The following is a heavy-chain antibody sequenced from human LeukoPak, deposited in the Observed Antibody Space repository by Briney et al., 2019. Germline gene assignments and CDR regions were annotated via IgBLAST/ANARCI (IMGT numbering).Heavy chain of an antibody. CDR3: AKDLLSYCGGDCSSNRWAPAFDY. CDR2: ISGSGGST. J-gene: IGHJ4*02. Sequence: GGSLRLSCAAPGFSFSSYGMSWVRQAPGKGLEWVSAISGSGGSTYYADSVKGRFTISRDNSKNTLFLQMNSLRDEDTAVYYCAKDLLSYCGGDCSSNRWAPAFDYWGQGTLVTVSS. V-gene: IGHV3-23*01. CDR1: GFSFSSYG. D-gene: IGHD2-21*02.